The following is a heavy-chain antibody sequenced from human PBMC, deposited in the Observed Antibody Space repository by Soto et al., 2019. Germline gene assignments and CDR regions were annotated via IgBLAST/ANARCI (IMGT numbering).Heavy chain of an antibody. D-gene: IGHD3-10*01. J-gene: IGHJ6*02. CDR1: GDSVSRNSAA. V-gene: IGHV6-1*01. CDR2: TYYRSKWYN. CDR3: ARESYGSGGDCYYYYGMDV. Sequence: SQTLSLTCAISGDSVSRNSAAWNWIRQSPSRGLAWLGRTYYRSKWYNDYAVSVKSRITINPATSKNQFSLPLNSVTPEDTAVYYCARESYGSGGDCYYYYGMDVWGQGTTVTVSS.